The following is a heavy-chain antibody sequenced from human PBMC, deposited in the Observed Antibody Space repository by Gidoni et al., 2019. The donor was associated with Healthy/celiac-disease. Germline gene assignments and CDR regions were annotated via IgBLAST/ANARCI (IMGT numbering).Heavy chain of an antibody. CDR2: IWYDGSNK. D-gene: IGHD3-3*01. CDR1: GFTFSSYG. CDR3: ARGEERFLEWAQIRSPPDY. J-gene: IGHJ4*02. Sequence: QVQLVESGGGVVQPGRSLRLSCAASGFTFSSYGMHWVRQAPGKGLEWVAVIWYDGSNKYYADSVKGRFTISRDNSKNTLYLQMNSLRAEDTAVYYCARGEERFLEWAQIRSPPDYWGQGTLVTVSS. V-gene: IGHV3-33*01.